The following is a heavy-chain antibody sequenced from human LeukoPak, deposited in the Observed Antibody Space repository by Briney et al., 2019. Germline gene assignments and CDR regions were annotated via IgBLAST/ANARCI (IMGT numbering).Heavy chain of an antibody. J-gene: IGHJ4*02. D-gene: IGHD6-13*01. V-gene: IGHV3-23*01. CDR3: AKVTNIAAAGGFFDY. CDR1: GFTFTRFG. Sequence: GGSLRLSCVASGFTFTRFGMSWVRQAPGKGLEWVSGISAGGSRYYADSVKGRFTISRDNSKHMVYLQMNSLRAEDTALYYCAKVTNIAAAGGFFDYWGRGTLVTVSS. CDR2: ISAGGSR.